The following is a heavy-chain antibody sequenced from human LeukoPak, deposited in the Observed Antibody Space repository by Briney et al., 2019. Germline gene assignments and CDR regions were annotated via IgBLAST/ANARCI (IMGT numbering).Heavy chain of an antibody. Sequence: ASETLSLTCTVSGGSISSYYWSWVRQPPGKGLEWVGYIYYGGSTNYNPSLKSRVTISVDTSKNQFSLKLSSVTAADTAVYYCARGGESGYDLVKGYWGQGTLVTVSS. CDR2: IYYGGST. CDR1: GGSISSYY. J-gene: IGHJ4*02. CDR3: ARGGESGYDLVKGY. D-gene: IGHD5-12*01. V-gene: IGHV4-59*01.